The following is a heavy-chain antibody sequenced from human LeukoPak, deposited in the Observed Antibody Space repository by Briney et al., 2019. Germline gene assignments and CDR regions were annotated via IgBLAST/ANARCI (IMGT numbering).Heavy chain of an antibody. D-gene: IGHD4-17*01. J-gene: IGHJ4*02. CDR1: GYSFTSYW. CDR3: AAHDYGDYGPSPSFDR. CDR2: IYPGDSDT. V-gene: IGHV5-51*01. Sequence: GESLKISCKGSGYSFTSYWIGWVRQMPGKGLEWMGIIYPGDSDTRYSPSFQGQVTISADKSISTAYLQWSSLKASDTAMYYCAAHDYGDYGPSPSFDRWGQGTLVTVSS.